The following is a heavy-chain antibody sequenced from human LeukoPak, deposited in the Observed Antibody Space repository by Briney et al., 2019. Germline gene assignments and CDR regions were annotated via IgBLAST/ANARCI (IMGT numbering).Heavy chain of an antibody. V-gene: IGHV5-51*01. CDR1: GYNFTSYW. J-gene: IGHJ5*02. D-gene: IGHD3/OR15-3a*01. Sequence: GESLQISSKGSGYNFTSYWIGWVRQVPGKGLEWMGIIYPGDSDTRYSPSFQGHVTISADKSISTAYLQWSSLKASDTAMYYCARHQDSGFDPWGQGTLVTVSS. CDR2: IYPGDSDT. CDR3: ARHQDSGFDP.